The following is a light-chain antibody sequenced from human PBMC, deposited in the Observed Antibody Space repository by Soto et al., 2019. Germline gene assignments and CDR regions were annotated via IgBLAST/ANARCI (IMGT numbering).Light chain of an antibody. V-gene: IGLV4-69*01. CDR2: LNSDGSH. J-gene: IGLJ2*01. CDR3: QTWGFGIVV. CDR1: SGHSNYA. Sequence: QLVLTQSPSASASLGASVKLTCTLSSGHSNYAIAWHQQQSEKGPRYLMKLNSDGSHSKGDGIPDRFSGSSSGAERYLTISSRQSEDEADNYCQTWGFGIVVFGGGTKLTVL.